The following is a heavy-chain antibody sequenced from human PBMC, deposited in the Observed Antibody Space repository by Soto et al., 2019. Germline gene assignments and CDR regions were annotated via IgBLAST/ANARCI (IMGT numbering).Heavy chain of an antibody. J-gene: IGHJ6*02. V-gene: IGHV1-3*01. CDR2: INAGNGNT. CDR1: GYTFTSYA. Sequence: ASVKVCCKASGYTFTSYAMHWVRQAPGQRLERMGWINAGNGNTKYSQKFQGRVAITRDTSASTAYMELSSLRSEDTAVYLCAGRIGLEIITTITLIDVWGQRTTVTVYS. D-gene: IGHD3-22*01. CDR3: AGRIGLEIITTITLIDV.